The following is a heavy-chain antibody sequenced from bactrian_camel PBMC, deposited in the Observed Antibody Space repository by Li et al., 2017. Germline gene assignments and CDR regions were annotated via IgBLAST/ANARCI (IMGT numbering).Heavy chain of an antibody. CDR3: ALGSSASAWTSLSASAFVY. Sequence: VQLVESGGDSVQAGGSLRLSCAASGRNYVKWCMGWFRQVPGKEREGVAAIDKSRSPTYTYSVMGRFTITKDNVNNILYLQMDNLKPEDTAVYYCALGSSASAWTSLSASAFVYWGQGTQVTVS. CDR1: GRNYVKWC. CDR2: IDKSRSP. V-gene: IGHV3S55*01. J-gene: IGHJ4*01. D-gene: IGHD3*01.